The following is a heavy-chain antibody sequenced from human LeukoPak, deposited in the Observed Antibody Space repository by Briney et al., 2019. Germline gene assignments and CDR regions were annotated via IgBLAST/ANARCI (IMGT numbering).Heavy chain of an antibody. CDR2: ISRDSSNI. CDR3: ARVGYAFDI. CDR1: GITVGSSH. V-gene: IGHV3-48*02. J-gene: IGHJ3*02. Sequence: GGSLRLSCAASGITVGSSHINWVRQAPGKGLEWVSYISRDSSNIYYADSVKGRFTISRDNAKNSLYLQMNSLRDEDTAVYYCARVGYAFDIWGQGTMVTVSS.